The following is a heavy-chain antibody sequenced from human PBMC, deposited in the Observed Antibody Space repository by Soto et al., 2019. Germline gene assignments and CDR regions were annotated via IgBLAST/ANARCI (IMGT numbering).Heavy chain of an antibody. Sequence: QVQLVQSGAEVKKPGASVKVSCKASGYTFTSYDINCVRQATGQGLEWMGWMNPNSGNTGYAQKFQGRVTMTRDTSISTAYMELSSLRSEGTAVYYCARRAKNWNKRWRNWFDPWCQGTLVTVSS. V-gene: IGHV1-8*01. D-gene: IGHD1-1*01. J-gene: IGHJ5*02. CDR2: MNPNSGNT. CDR3: ARRAKNWNKRWRNWFDP. CDR1: GYTFTSYD.